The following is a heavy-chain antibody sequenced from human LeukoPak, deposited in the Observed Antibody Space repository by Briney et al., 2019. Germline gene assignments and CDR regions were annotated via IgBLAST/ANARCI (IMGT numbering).Heavy chain of an antibody. CDR1: GFTFSSYA. CDR3: ARHVYYYDSSGYYYYFDY. D-gene: IGHD3-22*01. CDR2: ISYGGSNE. J-gene: IGHJ4*02. V-gene: IGHV3-30*03. Sequence: GRSLRLSCAASGFTFSSYAMHWVRQAPGKGLEWVAVISYGGSNEFYADSVKGRFTLSRDNSKNTLYLQMNSLTSEDTAVYYCARHVYYYDSSGYYYYFDYWGQGTLVTVSS.